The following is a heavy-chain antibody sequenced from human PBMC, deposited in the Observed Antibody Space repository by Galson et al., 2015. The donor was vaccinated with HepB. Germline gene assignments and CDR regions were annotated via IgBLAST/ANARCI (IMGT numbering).Heavy chain of an antibody. D-gene: IGHD5-24*01. Sequence: SCKASGYSFNIYSIHWMRQAPGHRLEWMGRVNAGNGDTKYSQKFQDRITLTRDTSATRAYMELSSLESEDTAVYYCARGGQWPQFYFFDYWGQGTLVTVSS. CDR1: GYSFNIYS. CDR2: VNAGNGDT. J-gene: IGHJ4*02. V-gene: IGHV1-3*01. CDR3: ARGGQWPQFYFFDY.